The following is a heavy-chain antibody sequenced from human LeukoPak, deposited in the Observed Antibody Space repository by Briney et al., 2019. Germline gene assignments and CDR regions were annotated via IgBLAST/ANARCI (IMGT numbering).Heavy chain of an antibody. CDR3: VRGGQGRDDYFDY. J-gene: IGHJ4*02. CDR2: IGGGDRI. Sequence: GGSLRLSCAPSGFRSRSYSMNGVRHSPGKGVWWISYIGGGDRIYYADSMRGRLTISRDNAKNSVYLQMNSLRVEDTAVYYCVRGGQGRDDYFDYWGQGTLVTVSS. V-gene: IGHV3-48*04. CDR1: GFRSRSYS.